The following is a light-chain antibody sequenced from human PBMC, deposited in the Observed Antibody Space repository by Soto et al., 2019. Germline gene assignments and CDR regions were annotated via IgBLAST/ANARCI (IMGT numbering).Light chain of an antibody. CDR1: QDISHY. CDR2: DAS. CDR3: QQYDNLPIT. Sequence: DIQMTRSPWSLSASVGDRVTITCQASQDISHYLNWYQHKPGKAPKLLIYDASNLETGVPSRFSGSGSGTDFTFTISSLQPEDIATYYCQQYDNLPITFGQGTRLENK. J-gene: IGKJ5*01. V-gene: IGKV1-33*01.